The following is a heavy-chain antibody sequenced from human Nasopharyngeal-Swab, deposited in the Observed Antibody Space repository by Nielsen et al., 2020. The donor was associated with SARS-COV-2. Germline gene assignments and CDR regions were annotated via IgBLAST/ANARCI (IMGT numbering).Heavy chain of an antibody. J-gene: IGHJ5*02. CDR1: GGSFSGYY. V-gene: IGHV4-34*01. D-gene: IGHD2-15*01. Sequence: ESLKISCAVYGGSFSGYYWSWIRQPPGKGLEWIGEINHSGSTNYNPSLKSRVTISVDTSKNQFSLKLSSVTAADTAVYYCARRDPVVVVAALGIRLYDSTKFDPWGQGTLVTVSS. CDR2: INHSGST. CDR3: ARRDPVVVVAALGIRLYDSTKFDP.